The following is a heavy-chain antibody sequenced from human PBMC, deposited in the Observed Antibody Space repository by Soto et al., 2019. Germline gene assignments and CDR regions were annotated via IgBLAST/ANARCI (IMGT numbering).Heavy chain of an antibody. CDR2: ISASGGAT. CDR1: GFTFSSYA. Sequence: GGSLRLSCAASGFTFSSYAMSWVRQAPGKGLECVSTISASGGATHYADSVKGRFTISRDNSKNTLYLQMNSLRAEDTALYYCAKDGSSSSSQGIWFDPWGQGTLVTVSS. D-gene: IGHD6-6*01. V-gene: IGHV3-23*01. J-gene: IGHJ5*02. CDR3: AKDGSSSSSQGIWFDP.